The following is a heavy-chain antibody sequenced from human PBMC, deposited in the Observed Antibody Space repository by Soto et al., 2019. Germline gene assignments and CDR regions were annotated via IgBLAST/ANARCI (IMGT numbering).Heavy chain of an antibody. Sequence: VASVKVSCKASGGTFSSYAISWVRQAPGQGLEWMGGIIPIFGTANYAQKFQGRVTITADESTSTAYMELSSLRSEDTAVYYCASVGSYSKGYFDYWGHGTLVTVSS. J-gene: IGHJ4*01. D-gene: IGHD4-4*01. V-gene: IGHV1-69*13. CDR2: IIPIFGTA. CDR1: GGTFSSYA. CDR3: ASVGSYSKGYFDY.